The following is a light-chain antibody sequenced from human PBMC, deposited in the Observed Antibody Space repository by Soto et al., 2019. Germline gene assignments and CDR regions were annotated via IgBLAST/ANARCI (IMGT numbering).Light chain of an antibody. CDR3: QQYGGSPRT. CDR2: GAS. V-gene: IGKV3-20*01. J-gene: IGKJ1*01. Sequence: EIVLTQSPGTLSLSPGEGATLSCRASQSINSFLAWYQQRRGQAPRLLIHGASNRATGIPDRFSGSGSGPDFTLTISRLESEDFAVYYCQQYGGSPRTFGQGTKVDIK. CDR1: QSINSF.